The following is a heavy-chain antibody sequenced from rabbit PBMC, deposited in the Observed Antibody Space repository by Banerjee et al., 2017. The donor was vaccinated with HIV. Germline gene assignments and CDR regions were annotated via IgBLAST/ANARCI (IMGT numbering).Heavy chain of an antibody. D-gene: IGHD4-1*01. Sequence: ASGLSFSSNYWICWVRQAPGKGPEWIACIYNSDGSTYYASWVNGRFTISRSTSLNTVTLQMTSLTAADTATYFCARDLAGVTGWNFGLWGPGTLVTVS. J-gene: IGHJ4*01. CDR1: GLSFSSNYW. V-gene: IGHV1S47*01. CDR3: ARDLAGVTGWNFGL. CDR2: IYNSDGST.